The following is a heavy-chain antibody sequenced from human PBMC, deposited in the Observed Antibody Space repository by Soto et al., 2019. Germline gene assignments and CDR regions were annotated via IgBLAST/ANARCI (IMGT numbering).Heavy chain of an antibody. Sequence: EEPLVESGGGLVQPGGSLRLSCAVSGFTFRRDWMNWVRQAPGKGLEWVAHTNQDGSEKYYVDSVKGRFTIFRDNAKNSLYLQMNSLRAEDTAVYYCSGGVGDAGWGQGTLVTVSS. D-gene: IGHD1-26*01. CDR1: GFTFRRDW. CDR3: SGGVGDAG. V-gene: IGHV3-7*04. J-gene: IGHJ4*02. CDR2: TNQDGSEK.